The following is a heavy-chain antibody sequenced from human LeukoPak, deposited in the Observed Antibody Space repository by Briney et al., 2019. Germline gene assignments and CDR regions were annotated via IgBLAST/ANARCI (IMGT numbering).Heavy chain of an antibody. CDR1: GFNFNNFA. J-gene: IGHJ4*02. V-gene: IGHV3-23*01. Sequence: GGSLRLSCAASGFNFNNFAMSWVRQAPGKGPEWLSAMTGPADTTYYAESVKGRFIISRDYSKSMVYLQMNSLRVEDTARYYCAKGAEIDHWGQGTLVTVSS. CDR2: MTGPADTT. CDR3: AKGAEIDH.